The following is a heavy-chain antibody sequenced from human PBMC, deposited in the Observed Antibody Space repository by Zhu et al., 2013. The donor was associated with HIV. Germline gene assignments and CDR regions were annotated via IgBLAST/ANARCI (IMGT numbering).Heavy chain of an antibody. CDR1: GYTFTSYF. V-gene: IGHV1-2*02. CDR2: INPNSGGT. Sequence: QVFLEQSGAEVKKPAASVNVSCQASGYTFTSYFLHWVRQAPGQGLEWMGWINPNSGGTKMAQTFQGRVIMTRDTSVNTVYMDLRSLRSDDTAVYYCARDPDAAFDPVGVPAALKRIDYWGQGTLVTVSS. CDR3: ARDPDAAFDPVGVPAALKRIDY. D-gene: IGHD2-2*01. J-gene: IGHJ4*02.